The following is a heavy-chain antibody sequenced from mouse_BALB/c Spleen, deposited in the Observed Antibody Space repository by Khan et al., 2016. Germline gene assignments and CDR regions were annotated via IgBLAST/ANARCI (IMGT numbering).Heavy chain of an antibody. D-gene: IGHD2-14*01. CDR2: ISYSGST. CDR3: ARGGYYRYDGYWYFDV. CDR1: GYSITSYYA. Sequence: EVQLQESGPGLVKPSQSLSLTCTVTGYSITSYYAWNWIRQFPGNKLEWMGYISYSGSTSYNPSLKSRIFITRDTSKNQFFLQLNSVTTEDTATYYCARGGYYRYDGYWYFDVWGAGTTVTVSS. V-gene: IGHV3-2*02. J-gene: IGHJ1*01.